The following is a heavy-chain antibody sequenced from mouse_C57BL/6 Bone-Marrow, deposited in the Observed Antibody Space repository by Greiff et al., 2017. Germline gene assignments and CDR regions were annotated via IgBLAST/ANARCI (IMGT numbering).Heavy chain of an antibody. J-gene: IGHJ1*03. CDR2: LYPGSGNT. CDR1: GYTFTDYY. Sequence: QVQLQQSGAELVRPGASVKLSCKASGYTFTDYYINWVKQRPGQGLEWIARLYPGSGNTYYNEKFKGKATLTAEKSSSTAYMQLSSLTSEDSAVYFCAREGYYYGSSPYWYFDVWGTGTTVTVSS. CDR3: AREGYYYGSSPYWYFDV. D-gene: IGHD1-1*01. V-gene: IGHV1-76*01.